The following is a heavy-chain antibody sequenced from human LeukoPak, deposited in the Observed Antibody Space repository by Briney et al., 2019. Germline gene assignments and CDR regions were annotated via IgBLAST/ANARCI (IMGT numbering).Heavy chain of an antibody. V-gene: IGHV4-34*01. D-gene: IGHD3-16*02. Sequence: SETLSLTCAVYGGSFSGYYWSWIRQPPGKGLEWIGGINHSGSTNYNPSLKSRVTISVDTSKNQFSLKLSSVTAADTAVYYCARGQGYIWGSYRFDYWGQGTLVTVSS. CDR2: INHSGST. CDR3: ARGQGYIWGSYRFDY. J-gene: IGHJ4*02. CDR1: GGSFSGYY.